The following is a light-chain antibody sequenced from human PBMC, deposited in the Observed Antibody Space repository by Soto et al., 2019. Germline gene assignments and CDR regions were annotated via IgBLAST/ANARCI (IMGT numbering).Light chain of an antibody. J-gene: IGKJ2*01. CDR3: QQSYSTPRT. CDR2: AAS. Sequence: DIQMTQSPSSLSASVGDRVTITCRASQSISSYLNCYQQKPGKAPKLLIYAASSLQSGVPSRFSGSGSGTDFTLTIRSLQPEDFATDYCQQSYSTPRTFGQETKLEIK. CDR1: QSISSY. V-gene: IGKV1-39*01.